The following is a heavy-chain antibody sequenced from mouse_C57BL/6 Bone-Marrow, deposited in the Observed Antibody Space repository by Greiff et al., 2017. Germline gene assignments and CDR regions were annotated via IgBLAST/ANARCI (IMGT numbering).Heavy chain of an antibody. D-gene: IGHD1-1*01. V-gene: IGHV1-81*01. CDR3: AREEKLRDAMDY. J-gene: IGHJ4*01. Sequence: VMLVESGAELARPGASVKLSCKASGYTFTSYGISWVKQRTGQGLEWIGEIYPRSGNTYYNEKFKGKATLTADKSSSTAYMELRSLTSEDSAVYCCAREEKLRDAMDYWGQGTSVTVSS. CDR2: IYPRSGNT. CDR1: GYTFTSYG.